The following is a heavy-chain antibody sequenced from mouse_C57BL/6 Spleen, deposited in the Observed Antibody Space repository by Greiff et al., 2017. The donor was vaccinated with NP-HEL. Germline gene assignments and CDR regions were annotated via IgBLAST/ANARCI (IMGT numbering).Heavy chain of an antibody. CDR3: ARGLTTVVPLYFDY. V-gene: IGHV1-81*01. CDR1: GYTFTSYG. CDR2: IYPRSGNT. D-gene: IGHD1-1*01. Sequence: QVQLQQSGAELARPGASVKLSCKASGYTFTSYGISWVKQRTGQGLEWIGEIYPRSGNTYYNEKFKGKATLTADKSSSTAYMELRSLTSEDSAVYFCARGLTTVVPLYFDYWGQGTTLTVSS. J-gene: IGHJ2*01.